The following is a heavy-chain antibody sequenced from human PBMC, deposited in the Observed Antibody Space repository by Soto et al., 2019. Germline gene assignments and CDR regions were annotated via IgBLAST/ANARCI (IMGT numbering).Heavy chain of an antibody. Sequence: VGSLRLSCAASGFTFSSYAMTWVRQAPGKGLEWVSAISGSGGSTYYADSVKGRFTISRDNSKNTLYLQMNSLRADDTAVYYCAKSPVRGLIGYFDYWGQGTLVTVSS. CDR3: AKSPVRGLIGYFDY. CDR2: ISGSGGST. J-gene: IGHJ4*02. D-gene: IGHD3-10*01. CDR1: GFTFSSYA. V-gene: IGHV3-23*01.